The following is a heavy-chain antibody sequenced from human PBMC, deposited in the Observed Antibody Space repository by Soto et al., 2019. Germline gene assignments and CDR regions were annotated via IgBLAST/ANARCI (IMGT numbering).Heavy chain of an antibody. CDR2: IRNKANNYAT. CDR1: GFTFTGSA. V-gene: IGHV3-73*01. D-gene: IGHD1-1*01. J-gene: IGHJ4*02. Sequence: DVQLVESGGGLVQPGGSLKLSCRTTGFTFTGSAIHWVRQAPGKGLEWIGRIRNKANNYATAYPASVTGRFTISRDDSKSTAYLEMSSLKTEDTAMYYCAGPGPFDSWGQGTLVIVS. CDR3: AGPGPFDS.